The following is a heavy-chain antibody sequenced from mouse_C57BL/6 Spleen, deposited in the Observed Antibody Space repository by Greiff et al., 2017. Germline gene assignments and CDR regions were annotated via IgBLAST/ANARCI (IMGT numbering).Heavy chain of an antibody. J-gene: IGHJ3*01. CDR2: ISSGSSTI. D-gene: IGHD2-1*01. CDR3: ARGYYGNYVPFAY. Sequence: VQLKESGGGLVKPGGSLKLSCAASGFTFSDYGMHWVRQAPEKGLEWVAYISSGSSTIYYADTVKGRFTISRDNAKNTLFLQMTSLRSEDTAMYYCARGYYGNYVPFAYWGQGTLVTVSA. CDR1: GFTFSDYG. V-gene: IGHV5-17*01.